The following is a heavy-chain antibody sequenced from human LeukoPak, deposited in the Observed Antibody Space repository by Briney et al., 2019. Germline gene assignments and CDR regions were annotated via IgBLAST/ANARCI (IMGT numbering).Heavy chain of an antibody. D-gene: IGHD4-17*01. J-gene: IGHJ4*02. CDR2: ISSSGGTT. Sequence: GGSLRLSCAAFIFSFSTYEMNWVRQAPGKGLEWVSYISSSGGTTFYADSVKGRLTTSRDNAKNSLYLHMNSLRGADTAVYYCARGAPTVTPTPFDYWGQGTLVTVSS. CDR1: IFSFSTYE. V-gene: IGHV3-48*03. CDR3: ARGAPTVTPTPFDY.